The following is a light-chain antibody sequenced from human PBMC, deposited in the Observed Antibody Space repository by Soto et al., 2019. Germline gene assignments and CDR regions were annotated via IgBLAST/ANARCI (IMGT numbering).Light chain of an antibody. Sequence: DIQMTQSPSTLSASVGERVTITCRASQSISSWLAWYQQKQGKAPKLLIYKASSLESGVPSRFSGSGSGTEFTLTISSLQPDDFATYYCQQYNSYPWTFGQGTKVEIK. CDR1: QSISSW. V-gene: IGKV1-5*03. CDR2: KAS. CDR3: QQYNSYPWT. J-gene: IGKJ1*01.